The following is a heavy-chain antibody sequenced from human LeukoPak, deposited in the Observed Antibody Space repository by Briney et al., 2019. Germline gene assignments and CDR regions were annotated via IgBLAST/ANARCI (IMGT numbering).Heavy chain of an antibody. CDR1: GYTFTSYD. CDR2: MNPNSGNT. J-gene: IGHJ5*02. CDR3: ARMRYCSGGSCYPNWFDP. D-gene: IGHD2-15*01. V-gene: IGHV1-8*01. Sequence: ASVKVSCKASGYTFTSYDINWVRQATGQGLEWMGWMNPNSGNTGYAQKFQGRVTMTTDTSTSTAYMELRSLRSDDTAVYYCARMRYCSGGSCYPNWFDPWGQGTLVTVSS.